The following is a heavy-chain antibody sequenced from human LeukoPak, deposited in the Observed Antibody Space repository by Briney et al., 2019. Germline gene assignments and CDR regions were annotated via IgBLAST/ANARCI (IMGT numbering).Heavy chain of an antibody. V-gene: IGHV3-23*01. CDR2: ISRGGGNT. CDR3: AKQKGGSYDDAFDI. D-gene: IGHD1-26*01. Sequence: RGSLRLSCAVSGFPFSDYAMTWVRQAPGKGLEGVSGISRGGGNTYYADSVKGRFTISRDNSKNTLFLQMNSLRAEDTALYYCAKQKGGSYDDAFDIWGQGTMVTVSS. CDR1: GFPFSDYA. J-gene: IGHJ3*02.